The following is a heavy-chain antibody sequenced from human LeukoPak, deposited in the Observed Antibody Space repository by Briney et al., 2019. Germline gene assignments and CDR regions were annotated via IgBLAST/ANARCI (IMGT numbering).Heavy chain of an antibody. CDR1: GGSFSGYY. Sequence: SETLSLTCAVYGGSFSGYYWSWIRQPPGKGLEWIGEINHSGSTNYNPSLKSRVTISVDTSKNQFSLKLGSVTAADTAVYYCASDSPLRSTVDYWGQGTLVTVSS. CDR3: ASDSPLRSTVDY. CDR2: INHSGST. D-gene: IGHD3-16*01. V-gene: IGHV4-34*01. J-gene: IGHJ4*02.